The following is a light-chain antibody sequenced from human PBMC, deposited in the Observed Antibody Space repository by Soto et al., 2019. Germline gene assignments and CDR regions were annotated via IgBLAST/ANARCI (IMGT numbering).Light chain of an antibody. J-gene: IGLJ2*01. CDR3: ASFRSGTILV. Sequence: QSALTQPASVSGSPGQSVTISCTGPRSDIGDSNFISWYQQSPGKAPRLLIYEVNNRPSGVSRRFSGSKASNTASLTISGLLEDDEADYFCASFRSGTILVFGSGTKLTVL. CDR2: EVN. V-gene: IGLV2-14*01. CDR1: RSDIGDSNF.